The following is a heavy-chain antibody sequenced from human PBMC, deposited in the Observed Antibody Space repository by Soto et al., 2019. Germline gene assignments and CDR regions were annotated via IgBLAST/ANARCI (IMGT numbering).Heavy chain of an antibody. CDR2: IVPIVGTT. D-gene: IGHD5-12*01. CDR3: VRVVAIPGYPDH. J-gene: IGHJ4*02. Sequence: QVQLVQSGAEVRQPASSVKVSCKTSGGTFSSYAISWVQQAPGQGREWMGGIVPIVGTTTYAQKFQGRVTITADEATSTAYMQLSRLRSDDTAVYYCVRVVAIPGYPDHWGQGTLVTVSS. V-gene: IGHV1-69*12. CDR1: GGTFSSYA.